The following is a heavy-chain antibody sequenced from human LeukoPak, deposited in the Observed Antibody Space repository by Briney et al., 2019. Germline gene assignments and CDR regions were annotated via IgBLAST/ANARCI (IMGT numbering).Heavy chain of an antibody. CDR2: ISGSGGST. Sequence: GGSLRLSCAASGFTFSSYAMSWVRQAPGKGLEWVSAISGSGGSTYYADSVKGRFTISRDNSKNTLYLQMNSLRAEDTAVYYCAKESVVVPAAISTFDYWGQGTLVTVSS. D-gene: IGHD2-2*02. CDR1: GFTFSSYA. CDR3: AKESVVVPAAISTFDY. V-gene: IGHV3-23*01. J-gene: IGHJ4*02.